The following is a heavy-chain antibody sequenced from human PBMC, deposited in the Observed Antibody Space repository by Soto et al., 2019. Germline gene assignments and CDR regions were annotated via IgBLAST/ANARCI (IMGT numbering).Heavy chain of an antibody. CDR3: ARVAETGYTSGWYYFDY. CDR2: IIPIFGTA. Sequence: QVQLVQSGADVKKPGSSVKVSCEVSGGTFSNYAFTWVRLGPGQGLEWMGGIIPIFGTANYARQFKGRVAISADKSTTTTYMELSNLTSEDTAVYYCARVAETGYTSGWYYFDYWGQGSLVTVSS. D-gene: IGHD6-19*01. J-gene: IGHJ4*02. CDR1: GGTFSNYA. V-gene: IGHV1-69*14.